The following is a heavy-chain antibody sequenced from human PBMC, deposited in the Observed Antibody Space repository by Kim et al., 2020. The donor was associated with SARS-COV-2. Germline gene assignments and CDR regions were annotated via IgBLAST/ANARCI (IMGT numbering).Heavy chain of an antibody. CDR3: AREGVRGVIVY. Sequence: GGSLRLSCAASGFTVSSNYMSWVRQAPGKGLEWVSDIYTGGTTYYADSVKGRFTISRDNSKNTLYLEMNSMRDEDTAVCYCAREGVRGVIVYWGQGTLVTVSS. CDR1: GFTVSSNY. V-gene: IGHV3-53*01. J-gene: IGHJ4*02. CDR2: IYTGGTT. D-gene: IGHD3-10*01.